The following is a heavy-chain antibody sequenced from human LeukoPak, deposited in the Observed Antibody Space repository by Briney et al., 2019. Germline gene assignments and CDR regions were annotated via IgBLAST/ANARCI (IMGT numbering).Heavy chain of an antibody. J-gene: IGHJ4*02. CDR1: GGSISSSSYY. CDR2: IYYSGST. V-gene: IGHV4-61*01. D-gene: IGHD6-6*01. Sequence: PSETLSLTCTVSGGSISSSSYYWSWIRQPPGKGLEWIGYIYYSGSTNYNPSLKSRVTISVDTSKNQFSLKLSSVTAADTAVYYCAREGYSSSHFDYWGQGTLVTVSS. CDR3: AREGYSSSHFDY.